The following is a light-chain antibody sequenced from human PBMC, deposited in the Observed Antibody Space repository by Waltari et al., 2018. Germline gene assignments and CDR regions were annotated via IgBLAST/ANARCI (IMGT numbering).Light chain of an antibody. CDR2: DAS. J-gene: IGKJ4*01. V-gene: IGKV3-11*01. CDR3: QHRSNWLT. Sequence: IVLTQYPATLSLSPGDSATLSCRASQSVSRYLAWYQQKPGQAPRLLIYDASNRATGIPARFSGSGSGTDFTLTISSLEPEDFAVYYCQHRSNWLTFGGGTKVEIK. CDR1: QSVSRY.